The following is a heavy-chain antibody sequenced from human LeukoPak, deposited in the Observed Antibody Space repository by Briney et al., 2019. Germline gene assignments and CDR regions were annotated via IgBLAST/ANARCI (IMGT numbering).Heavy chain of an antibody. CDR3: ARDDDRAREIDY. CDR2: IIPILNIT. D-gene: IGHD3-22*01. Sequence: SVKVSCKASRGTFSKYAISWVRQAPGQGLEWMGRIIPILNITHYAQKFQGRVTIAADKSTSTAYMELSSLRSEDTAVYYCARDDDRAREIDYWGQGTLVTVSS. V-gene: IGHV1-69*04. CDR1: RGTFSKYA. J-gene: IGHJ4*02.